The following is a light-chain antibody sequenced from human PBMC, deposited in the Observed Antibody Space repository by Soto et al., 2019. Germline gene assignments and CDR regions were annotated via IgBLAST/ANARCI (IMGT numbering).Light chain of an antibody. Sequence: DIQMTQSPSTLSASVGDRVTITCRASQSISSWLAWYQQKPGKAPKLLIYDASSLESGVPSRFSGSASGTEFTLTINSLQPDYFATYYCQQYNSYSFGQGTKVEIK. CDR1: QSISSW. CDR2: DAS. V-gene: IGKV1-5*01. J-gene: IGKJ1*01. CDR3: QQYNSYS.